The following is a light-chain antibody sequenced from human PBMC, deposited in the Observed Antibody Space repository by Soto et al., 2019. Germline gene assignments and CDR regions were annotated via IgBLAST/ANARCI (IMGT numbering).Light chain of an antibody. CDR3: CSYAGSPWV. V-gene: IGLV2-11*01. J-gene: IGLJ3*02. Sequence: QSALTQPRSVSGSPGLSVTISCTGTSSDLGAYNYVSWYQQHPGKAPKRLIYDVNARPSGVPDRFSGSKSGNTAYLTISGLQAEDEADYYCCSYAGSPWVFGGGTKLTVL. CDR2: DVN. CDR1: SSDLGAYNY.